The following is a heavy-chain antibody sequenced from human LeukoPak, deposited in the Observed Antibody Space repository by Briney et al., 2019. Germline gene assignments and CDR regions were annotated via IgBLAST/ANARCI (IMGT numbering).Heavy chain of an antibody. CDR2: INPNSGGT. D-gene: IGHD3-3*01. CDR3: AIITIFGVTLDY. Sequence: EASVKVSCKASGYTFTGYYMHWVRQAPGQGLEWMGWINPNSGGTNYAQKFQGRVTMTRDTSISTAYMELGRLRSDDTAVYYCAIITIFGVTLDYWGQGTLVTVSS. J-gene: IGHJ4*02. CDR1: GYTFTGYY. V-gene: IGHV1-2*02.